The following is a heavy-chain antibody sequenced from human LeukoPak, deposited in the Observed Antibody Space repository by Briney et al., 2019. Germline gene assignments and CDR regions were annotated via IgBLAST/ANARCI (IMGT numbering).Heavy chain of an antibody. CDR2: INWNGGSA. D-gene: IGHD3-22*01. CDR3: ARGLSRDYYERSVQAEFDY. Sequence: GGSLRLSCAASGFTFDDYRLSWVRQGPGKGLEWVSVINWNGGSAGYADPVKGRFTISRDNAKNSLYLQMNSLRAEDTALYYCARGLSRDYYERSVQAEFDYWGQGTLVSVSS. CDR1: GFTFDDYR. J-gene: IGHJ4*02. V-gene: IGHV3-20*04.